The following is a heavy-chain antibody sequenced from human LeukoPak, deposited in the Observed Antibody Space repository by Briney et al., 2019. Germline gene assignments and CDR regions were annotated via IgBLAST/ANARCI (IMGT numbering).Heavy chain of an antibody. CDR1: GFTFSSYE. J-gene: IGHJ4*02. Sequence: GGSLRLSCAASGFTFSSYEMNWVRQAPGNGLEWVSYISSSGSTIYYADSVKGRFTISRDNAKNSLYLQMNSLRAEDTAVYYCARHKSGGTYPIDYWGQGTLVTVSS. CDR2: ISSSGSTI. D-gene: IGHD1-26*01. V-gene: IGHV3-48*03. CDR3: ARHKSGGTYPIDY.